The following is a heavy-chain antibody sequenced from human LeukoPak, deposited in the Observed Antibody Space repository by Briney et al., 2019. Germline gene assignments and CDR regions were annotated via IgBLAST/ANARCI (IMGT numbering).Heavy chain of an antibody. D-gene: IGHD1-26*01. J-gene: IGHJ5*02. Sequence: ASVRVSCKVSGYTFTSSNINWVRQAPGQGLEWMGWMNPSSGNTAYAQRFQGRVTMTRDTSTNTAFLQLTSLRSEDTAVYYCARDEPAEVGATWGQGTLVTVSS. CDR3: ARDEPAEVGAT. CDR2: MNPSSGNT. V-gene: IGHV1-8*01. CDR1: GYTFTSSN.